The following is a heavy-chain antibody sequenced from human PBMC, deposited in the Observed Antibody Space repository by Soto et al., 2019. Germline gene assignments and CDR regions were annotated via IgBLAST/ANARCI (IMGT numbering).Heavy chain of an antibody. J-gene: IGHJ3*02. CDR2: IYYSGST. CDR1: GGSISSYY. V-gene: IGHV4-59*01. CDR3: ARDGDGYNYDAFDI. D-gene: IGHD5-12*01. Sequence: ETLSLTCTVSGGSISSYYWSWIRQPPGKGLEWIGYIYYSGSTNYNPSLKSRVTISVDTSKNQFSLKLSSVTAADTAVYYCARDGDGYNYDAFDIWGQGTMVTVSS.